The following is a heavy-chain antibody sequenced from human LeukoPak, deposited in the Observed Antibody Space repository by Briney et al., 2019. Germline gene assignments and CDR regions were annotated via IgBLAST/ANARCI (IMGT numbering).Heavy chain of an antibody. Sequence: SETLSLTCTVSGGSISSYYWNWVRQPPGKGLEWIGYIYYSGNTNYNPSLGSRLTISVDTSKTQFSLRLSSVTAADTAVYYCARTRGGARQAFDIWGQGTMVAVSS. V-gene: IGHV4-59*08. D-gene: IGHD6-6*01. J-gene: IGHJ3*02. CDR1: GGSISSYY. CDR3: ARTRGGARQAFDI. CDR2: IYYSGNT.